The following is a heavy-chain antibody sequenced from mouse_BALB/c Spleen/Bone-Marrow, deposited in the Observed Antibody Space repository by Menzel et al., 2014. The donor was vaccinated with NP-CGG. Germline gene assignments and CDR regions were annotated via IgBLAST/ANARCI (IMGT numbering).Heavy chain of an antibody. Sequence: VHVKQSGGGLVQPGGSLKLSRAASGFTFSNYGMSWVRQTPGKRLELVANINSDGGRTYYPDSVKGRFTIYRETDKKNMYRQMSNLKSEETDMYYCVRGKYGTFVDYFEFWGQGTTPTVSS. CDR3: VRGKYGTFVDYFEF. V-gene: IGHV5-6-3*01. D-gene: IGHD2-1*01. CDR2: INSDGGRT. J-gene: IGHJ2*01. CDR1: GFTFSNYG.